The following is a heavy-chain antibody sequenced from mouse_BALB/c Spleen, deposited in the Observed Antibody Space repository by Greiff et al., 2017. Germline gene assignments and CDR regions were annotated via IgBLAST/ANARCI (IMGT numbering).Heavy chain of an antibody. CDR2: IYPGSGNT. CDR3: ARMVTTSPFAY. D-gene: IGHD2-2*01. J-gene: IGHJ3*01. V-gene: IGHV1-63*01. Sequence: VQLQQSGAELVRPGTSVKISCKASGYAFTNYWLGWVKQRPGHGLEWIGDIYPGSGNTYYNEKFKGKATLTADKSSSTAYMQLSSLTSDDSAVYFCARMVTTSPFAYWGQGTLVTVSA. CDR1: GYAFTNYW.